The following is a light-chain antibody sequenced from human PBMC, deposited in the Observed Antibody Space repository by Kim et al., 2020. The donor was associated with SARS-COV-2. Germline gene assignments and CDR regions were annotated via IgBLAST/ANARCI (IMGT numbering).Light chain of an antibody. CDR2: GAS. Sequence: AFVGDRVTITCRASQVINNYLAWYQQKPGKAPTVLIYGASTLHSGVPSRFSGSGSGTDFTLTISSLQPEDVGTYYCQKYDSATWTFGHGTKVDIK. CDR3: QKYDSATWT. V-gene: IGKV1-27*01. J-gene: IGKJ1*01. CDR1: QVINNY.